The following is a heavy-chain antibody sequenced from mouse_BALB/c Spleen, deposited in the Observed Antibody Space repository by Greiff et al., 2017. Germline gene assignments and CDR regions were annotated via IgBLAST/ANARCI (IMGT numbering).Heavy chain of an antibody. D-gene: IGHD2-1*01. CDR2: ISDDGSN. Sequence: EVHLVESGPGLVKPSQSLSLTCSVTGYSITSGYYWNWIRQFPGNKLEWMGYISDDGSNNYNPSLKNRISITRDTSKNQFFLKLNSVTTEDTATYYCASGNDYAMDYWGQGTSVTVSS. J-gene: IGHJ4*01. CDR1: GYSITSGYY. V-gene: IGHV3-6*02. CDR3: ASGNDYAMDY.